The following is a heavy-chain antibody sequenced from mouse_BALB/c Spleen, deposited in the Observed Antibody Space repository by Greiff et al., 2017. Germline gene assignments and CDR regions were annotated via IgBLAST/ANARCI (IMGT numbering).Heavy chain of an antibody. CDR1: GISITTGNYR. CDR2: IYYSGTI. J-gene: IGHJ4*01. Sequence: EVKLEESGPGLVKPSQTVSLTCTVTGISITTGNYRWSWIRQFPGNKLEWIGYIYYSGTITYNPSLTSRTTITRDTSKNQFFLEMNSLTAEDTATYYCARDRYYAMDYWGQGTSVTVSS. V-gene: IGHV3-5*02. CDR3: ARDRYYAMDY.